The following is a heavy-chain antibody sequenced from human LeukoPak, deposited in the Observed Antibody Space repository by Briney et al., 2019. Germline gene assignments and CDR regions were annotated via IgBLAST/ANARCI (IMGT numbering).Heavy chain of an antibody. J-gene: IGHJ4*02. CDR3: ASHARYYYDSSGDY. CDR1: GFTFSSYS. Sequence: GSLRLSCAASGFTFSSYSMNGVRQAPGKGLEWVSYISSSSTIYYADSVKGRITISRDNAKNSLYLQMNSLRAEDTAVYYCASHARYYYDSSGDYWGQGTLVTVSS. CDR2: ISSSSTI. V-gene: IGHV3-48*01. D-gene: IGHD3-22*01.